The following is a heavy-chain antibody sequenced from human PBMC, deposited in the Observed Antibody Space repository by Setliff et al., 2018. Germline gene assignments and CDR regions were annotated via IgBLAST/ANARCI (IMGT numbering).Heavy chain of an antibody. CDR3: ARANDYSSGWYFYYYGMDV. Sequence: WASVKVSCKASGDTSTTYAIHWVRQAPGQGLEWMGWISAYNGNTNYAQKLQGRVTMTTDTSTSTAYMELRSLRSDDTAVYYCARANDYSSGWYFYYYGMDVWGQGTTVTV. D-gene: IGHD6-19*01. CDR2: ISAYNGNT. CDR1: GDTSTTYA. J-gene: IGHJ6*02. V-gene: IGHV1-18*01.